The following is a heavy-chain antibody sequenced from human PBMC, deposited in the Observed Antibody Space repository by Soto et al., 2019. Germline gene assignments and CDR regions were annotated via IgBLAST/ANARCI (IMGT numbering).Heavy chain of an antibody. Sequence: EVQLLESGGGLVQPGGSLRLSCAASGFTFRNYAMNWVRRAPGKGLQWVSSLSGSGGRTYYADAVKGRFTISRDNSKNTMYLQMNILRADDTDIYYCANVRMTTVKTPADPGGRGTLVTFPS. CDR2: LSGSGGRT. D-gene: IGHD4-17*01. V-gene: IGHV3-23*01. CDR1: GFTFRNYA. J-gene: IGHJ5*02. CDR3: ANVRMTTVKTPADP.